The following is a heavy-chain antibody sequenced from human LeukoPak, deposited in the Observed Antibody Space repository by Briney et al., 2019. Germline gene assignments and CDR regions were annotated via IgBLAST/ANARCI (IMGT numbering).Heavy chain of an antibody. CDR2: ISYDGSNK. V-gene: IGHV3-30-3*01. CDR3: ARESDDSSVHGGGYFDY. Sequence: GRSLRLSCVGSGFSFSSYGLHWVRQAPGKGLEWVAVISYDGSNKYYADSVKGRFTISRDNSKNTLYLQMNSLRAEDTAVYYCARESDDSSVHGGGYFDYWGQGTLVTVSS. CDR1: GFSFSSYG. D-gene: IGHD3-22*01. J-gene: IGHJ4*02.